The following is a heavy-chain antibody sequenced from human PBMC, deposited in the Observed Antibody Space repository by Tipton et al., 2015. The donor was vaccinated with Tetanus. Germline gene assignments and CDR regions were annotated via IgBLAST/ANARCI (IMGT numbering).Heavy chain of an antibody. CDR1: GGSISSYY. Sequence: TLSLTCTVSGGSISSYYWSWIRQPPGKGLEWIGYIYYSGSTNYNPSLKSRVTISVATSKNQFSLKLSSVTAADTAVYYCARHTNFWSGYYIVYWGQGTLVTVSS. D-gene: IGHD3-3*01. CDR2: IYYSGST. CDR3: ARHTNFWSGYYIVY. J-gene: IGHJ4*02. V-gene: IGHV4-59*08.